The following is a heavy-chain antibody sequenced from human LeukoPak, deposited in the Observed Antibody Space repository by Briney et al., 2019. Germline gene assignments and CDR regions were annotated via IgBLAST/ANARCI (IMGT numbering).Heavy chain of an antibody. CDR2: ISSSSYI. Sequence: GGSLRLSCAASGFTFSSYSMNWVRQAPGKGLEWVSSISSSSYIYYADSVKGRFTIPRDNAKNSLYLQMNSLRAEDTAVYYCARDHSSGLPDYWGQGTLVTVSS. D-gene: IGHD6-19*01. CDR3: ARDHSSGLPDY. CDR1: GFTFSSYS. J-gene: IGHJ4*02. V-gene: IGHV3-21*01.